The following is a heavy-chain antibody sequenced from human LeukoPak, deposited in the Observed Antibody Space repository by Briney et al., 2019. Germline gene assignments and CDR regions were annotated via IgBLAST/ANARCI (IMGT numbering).Heavy chain of an antibody. CDR2: IYASGNT. V-gene: IGHV4-4*07. CDR3: ARGRGSSWYYFDS. D-gene: IGHD6-13*01. CDR1: GGSISSYY. Sequence: AWETLSLTCTVSGGSISSYYWSWVRQPAGKVLEWIGRIYASGNTNYNPSLKGRVTMTVDTSKNQFSLNLSSVTAADTAVYYCARGRGSSWYYFDSWGQGTLVTVSS. J-gene: IGHJ4*02.